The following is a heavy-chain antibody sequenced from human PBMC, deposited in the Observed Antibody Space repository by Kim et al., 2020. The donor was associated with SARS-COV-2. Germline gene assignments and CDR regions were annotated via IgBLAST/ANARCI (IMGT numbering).Heavy chain of an antibody. CDR3: ARGPGYSSSWYGARSRFD. V-gene: IGHV4-34*01. CDR2: INHSGST. CDR1: GGSFSGYY. J-gene: IGHJ5*01. Sequence: SETLSLTCAVYGGSFSGYYWSWIRQPPGKGLEWIGEINHSGSTNYNPSLKSRVTISVDTSKNQFSLKLSSVTAADTAVYYCARGPGYSSSWYGARSRFD. D-gene: IGHD6-13*01.